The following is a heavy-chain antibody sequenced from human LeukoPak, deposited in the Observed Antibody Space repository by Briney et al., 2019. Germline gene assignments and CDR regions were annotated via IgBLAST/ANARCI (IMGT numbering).Heavy chain of an antibody. D-gene: IGHD3-10*01. V-gene: IGHV4-38-2*02. J-gene: IGHJ4*02. CDR3: ARDYGHYFDY. CDR2: ISHSGTT. Sequence: SETLSLTCAVSGYSISSGYYSGWIRQPPGKGLEWIASISHSGTTYYNPSLKSRVTISVDTSKNQFSLNLSSVTAADTAVYYCARDYGHYFDYWGQGTLVIVSS. CDR1: GYSISSGYY.